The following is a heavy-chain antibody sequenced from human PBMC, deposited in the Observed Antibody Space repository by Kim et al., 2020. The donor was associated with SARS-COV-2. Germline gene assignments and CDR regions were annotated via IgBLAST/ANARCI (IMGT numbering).Heavy chain of an antibody. D-gene: IGHD3-9*01. CDR1: GYDFTANW. CDR2: IYVGDSDT. J-gene: IGHJ5*02. CDR3: ARQGTGNNVWFDP. V-gene: IGHV5-51*01. Sequence: GESLKISCKGSGYDFTANWIAWVRQMPGKGLELMGIIYVGDSDTRYSPSFQGQVTISADKSINTAFLQWSSLKASDTAIYYCARQGTGNNVWFDPWGQGTLVTVSS.